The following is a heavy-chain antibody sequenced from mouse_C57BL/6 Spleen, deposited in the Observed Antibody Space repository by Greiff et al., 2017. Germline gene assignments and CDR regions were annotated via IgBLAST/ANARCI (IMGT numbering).Heavy chain of an antibody. CDR1: GYTFTSYW. V-gene: IGHV1-64*01. J-gene: IGHJ4*01. D-gene: IGHD2-2*01. Sequence: QVQLQQPGAELVKPGASVKLSCKASGYTFTSYWMHWVKQRPGQGLEWIGMIHPNSGSTNYNEKFKSKATMTVAKSSSTAYMQLSSLTSEDSAVYYCARWRIYYGYSYYAMDYWGQGTSVTVSS. CDR3: ARWRIYYGYSYYAMDY. CDR2: IHPNSGST.